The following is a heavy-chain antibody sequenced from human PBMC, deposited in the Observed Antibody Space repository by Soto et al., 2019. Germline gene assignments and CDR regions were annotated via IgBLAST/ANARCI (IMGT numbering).Heavy chain of an antibody. CDR3: ARNYIIYYDGSRAHYS. D-gene: IGHD3-22*01. J-gene: IGHJ5*02. V-gene: IGHV3-48*03. Sequence: GESLSLSCVASGFTFSSFEMNWVRQAPGKGLEWISYISSGGKTTYYADSVKGRFTISRDNAKNSLYLQMSSLRAEDAAVYYCARNYIIYYDGSRAHYSWGRGTLVTVSS. CDR2: ISSGGKTT. CDR1: GFTFSSFE.